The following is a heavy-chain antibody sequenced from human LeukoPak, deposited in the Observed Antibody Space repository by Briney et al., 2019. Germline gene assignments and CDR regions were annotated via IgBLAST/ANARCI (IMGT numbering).Heavy chain of an antibody. CDR2: ISGDGGST. CDR1: GFTFDDYA. D-gene: IGHD3-3*01. Sequence: GGSLRLSCAASGFTFDDYAMHWVRQAPGKGLEWVSLISGDGGSTYYADSVKGRFTISRDNSKNSLYLQMNSLRTEDTALYYCAKDISNYDFWSGFYTWGQGTLVAVSS. CDR3: AKDISNYDFWSGFYT. J-gene: IGHJ5*02. V-gene: IGHV3-43*02.